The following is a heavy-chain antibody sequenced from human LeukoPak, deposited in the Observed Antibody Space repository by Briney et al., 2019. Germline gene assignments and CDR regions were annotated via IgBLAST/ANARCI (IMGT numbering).Heavy chain of an antibody. V-gene: IGHV1-18*01. CDR2: ISAYNGNT. Sequence: ASVKVSRKASGYTFTSYGISWVRQAPGQGLEWMGWISAYNGNTNYAQKLQGRVTMTTDTSTSTAYMELRSLRSDDTAVYYCARKGQYSSGRVYYYYMDVWGKGTTVTISS. CDR1: GYTFTSYG. J-gene: IGHJ6*03. CDR3: ARKGQYSSGRVYYYYMDV. D-gene: IGHD6-19*01.